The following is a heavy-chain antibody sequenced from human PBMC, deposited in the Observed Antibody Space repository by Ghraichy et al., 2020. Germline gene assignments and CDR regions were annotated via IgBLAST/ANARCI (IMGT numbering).Heavy chain of an antibody. J-gene: IGHJ6*02. Sequence: ASVKVSCKVSGYTLTELSMHWVRQAPGKGLEWMGGFDPEDGETIYAQKFQGRVTMTEDTSTDTAYMELSSLRSEDTAVYYCATGRGSSPANYYYGMDVWGQGTTVTVSS. CDR3: ATGRGSSPANYYYGMDV. D-gene: IGHD6-6*01. CDR2: FDPEDGET. V-gene: IGHV1-24*01. CDR1: GYTLTELS.